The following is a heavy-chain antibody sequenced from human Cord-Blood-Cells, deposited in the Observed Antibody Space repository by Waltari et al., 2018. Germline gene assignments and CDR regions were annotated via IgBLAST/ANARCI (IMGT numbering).Heavy chain of an antibody. V-gene: IGHV1-2*02. CDR1: GYTFPGYS. J-gene: IGHJ3*02. D-gene: IGHD5-12*01. CDR3: ARGYSGYDYAFDI. CDR2: INPNSGGT. Sequence: QVQLVQYGAEVKKPGASVKVSCKASGYTFPGYSSNCVRQAPGQGLEWMGWINPNSGGTNYAQKFQGRVTMTRDTSISTAYMELSRLRSDDTAVYYCARGYSGYDYAFDIWGQGTMVTVSS.